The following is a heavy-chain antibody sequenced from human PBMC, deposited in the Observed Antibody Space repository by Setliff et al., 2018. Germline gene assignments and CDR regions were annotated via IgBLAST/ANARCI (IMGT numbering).Heavy chain of an antibody. J-gene: IGHJ3*02. V-gene: IGHV4-59*06. Sequence: LETLSLTCTVSGGSISSYYWSWIRQPPGKGLEWIGYIYYSGSTYYNPSLKSRVTISVDTSKNQFSLKLSSVTAADTAVYYCARDPLTTNRRRAFDIWGQGTMVTVSS. CDR3: ARDPLTTNRRRAFDI. CDR2: IYYSGST. D-gene: IGHD4-17*01. CDR1: GGSISSYY.